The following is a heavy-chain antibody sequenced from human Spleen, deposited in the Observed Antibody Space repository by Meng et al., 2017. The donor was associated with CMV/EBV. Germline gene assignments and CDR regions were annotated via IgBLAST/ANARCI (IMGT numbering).Heavy chain of an antibody. CDR2: ISYDGSNK. J-gene: IGHJ4*02. CDR3: ARDQLAVAVMMFDY. D-gene: IGHD6-19*01. CDR1: GFTFSSYA. Sequence: GESLKISCAASGFTFSSYAMHWVRQAPGKGLEWVAVISYDGSNKYYADSVKGRFTISRDNSKNTLYLQMNSLRAEDTAVYYCARDQLAVAVMMFDYWGQGTLVTVSS. V-gene: IGHV3-30-3*01.